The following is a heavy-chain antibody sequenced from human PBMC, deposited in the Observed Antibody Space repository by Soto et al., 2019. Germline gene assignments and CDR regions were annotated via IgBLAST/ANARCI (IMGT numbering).Heavy chain of an antibody. Sequence: QVQLVESGGGLVKPGGSLRLSCAASGFTFSDYYMTWIRQAPGKGMEWISYISSSGSTIYYAGSVKGRFTISRDNAKNSLYLQMSSLRAEDTAVYYCARNLYYGSGSPHDYWGQGTLVTVSS. CDR2: ISSSGSTI. V-gene: IGHV3-11*01. J-gene: IGHJ4*02. CDR3: ARNLYYGSGSPHDY. D-gene: IGHD3-10*01. CDR1: GFTFSDYY.